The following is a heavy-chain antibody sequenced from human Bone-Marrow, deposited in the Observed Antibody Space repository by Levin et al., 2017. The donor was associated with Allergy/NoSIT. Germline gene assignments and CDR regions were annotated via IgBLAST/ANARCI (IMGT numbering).Heavy chain of an antibody. CDR1: GFTFSSNW. D-gene: IGHD4-11*01. CDR2: INLDGSVK. V-gene: IGHV3-7*01. J-gene: IGHJ4*02. CDR3: ATEAYSKPDY. Sequence: GGSLRLSCAASGFTFSSNWMSWVRQAPGKGLEWVANINLDGSVKNYVDSVKGRFTISRDNPKSSLYLQMDSLRAEDTAVYYCATEAYSKPDYWGQGTLVTVSS.